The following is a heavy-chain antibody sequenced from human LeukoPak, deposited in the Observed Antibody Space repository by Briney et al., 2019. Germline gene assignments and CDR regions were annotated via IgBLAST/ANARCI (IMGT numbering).Heavy chain of an antibody. V-gene: IGHV1-46*01. CDR2: INPRGGST. CDR1: GYTFTSYY. Sequence: ASLKVSCKAFGYTFTSYYMQWVRQPPGQGLEGMVIINPRGGSTSYAQKFQGRVIMTRDKSTSKVYMELINLRSEDSAVYYCARENTYYDFWSGYYVPVGIDYWGQGTLVTVSS. CDR3: ARENTYYDFWSGYYVPVGIDY. J-gene: IGHJ4*02. D-gene: IGHD3-3*01.